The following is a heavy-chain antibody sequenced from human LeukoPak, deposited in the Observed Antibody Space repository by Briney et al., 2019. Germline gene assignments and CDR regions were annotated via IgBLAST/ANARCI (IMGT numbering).Heavy chain of an antibody. V-gene: IGHV3-33*01. CDR1: GFTFSSYG. Sequence: GRSLRLSCAASGFTFSSYGMHWVRQAPGKGLEWVAVIWYDGSNKYYADSVKGRFTISRDNSKNTLYLQMNSLRAEDTAVYYCAREGRIVALDYWGQGTLVTVSS. CDR3: AREGRIVALDY. CDR2: IWYDGSNK. D-gene: IGHD5-12*01. J-gene: IGHJ4*02.